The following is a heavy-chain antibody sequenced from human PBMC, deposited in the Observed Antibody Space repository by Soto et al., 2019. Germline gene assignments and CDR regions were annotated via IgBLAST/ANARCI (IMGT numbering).Heavy chain of an antibody. J-gene: IGHJ3*02. D-gene: IGHD3-22*01. CDR1: GCTFSSYA. CDR2: IIPIFGTA. Sequence: SVQVSCKASGCTFSSYAISWVRQAPGKGLEWMGGIIPIFGTANYAQKFKGRVTITADESTSTAYMELSSLRSEDTAVYYCARDRETSSGYYALDAFDIWGQGTMVTVSS. CDR3: ARDRETSSGYYALDAFDI. V-gene: IGHV1-69*13.